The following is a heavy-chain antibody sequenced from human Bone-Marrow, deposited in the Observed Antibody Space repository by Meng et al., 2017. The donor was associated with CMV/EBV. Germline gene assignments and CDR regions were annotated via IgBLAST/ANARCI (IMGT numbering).Heavy chain of an antibody. Sequence: VRRVHPGGGLVKPGGSFLLSVAASGFTVSSNTMSWVRQTPGKGLEWLSIIYSGGSTYYADSVKGRFTISRDNSKNTLYLQMNSRRAEDTAVYYCAREADNNWFDPWGQGTLVTVSS. CDR2: IYSGGST. CDR1: GFTVSSNT. J-gene: IGHJ5*02. V-gene: IGHV3-53*01. CDR3: AREADNNWFDP.